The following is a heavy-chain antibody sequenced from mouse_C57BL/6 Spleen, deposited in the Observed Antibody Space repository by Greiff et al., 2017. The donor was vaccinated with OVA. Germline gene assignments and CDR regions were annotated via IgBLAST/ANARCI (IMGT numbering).Heavy chain of an antibody. J-gene: IGHJ2*01. V-gene: IGHV14-4*01. CDR1: GFNIKNDY. Sequence: VQLQQPGAELVRPGASVKLSCTASGFNIKNDYMHWVKQRPEQGLEWIGWIDPENGDTDYASKFQGKATITADTSSNTADLQLSSLTSDDTADNYCTTRKDSTCSYYLDYWGQGTTHTVSS. CDR2: IDPENGDT. D-gene: IGHD3-2*01. CDR3: TTRKDSTCSYYLDY.